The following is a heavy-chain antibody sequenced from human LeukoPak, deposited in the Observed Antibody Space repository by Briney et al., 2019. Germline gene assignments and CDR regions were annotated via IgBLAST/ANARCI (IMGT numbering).Heavy chain of an antibody. V-gene: IGHV3-23*01. CDR1: GFTFSSYA. Sequence: GGSLRLSCAVSGFTFSSYAMTWVRQGPGKGLEWISAISGSGGSTYYADSVKGRFTISRDNSKNTLYLQMHSLRAEDTAVYYCAKDLDALGSFPTSLSNYWGQGTLVTVSS. D-gene: IGHD2-15*01. J-gene: IGHJ4*02. CDR2: ISGSGGST. CDR3: AKDLDALGSFPTSLSNY.